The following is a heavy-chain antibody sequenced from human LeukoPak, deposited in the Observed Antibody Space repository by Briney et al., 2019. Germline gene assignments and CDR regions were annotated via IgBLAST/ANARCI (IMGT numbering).Heavy chain of an antibody. CDR3: AKGDSGHDSIFHPPGALDS. D-gene: IGHD3-22*01. CDR2: TNWDGTNT. J-gene: IGHJ4*02. Sequence: PGGSLRLSCVTSGSTFDDYAMHWVRQAPGKGLEWVCLTNWDGTNTLCAGSVKGRFTISRDNNKSSLFLQMNSLKPEDTALYYCAKGDSGHDSIFHPPGALDSWGQGTLVTVSS. V-gene: IGHV3-43D*03. CDR1: GSTFDDYA.